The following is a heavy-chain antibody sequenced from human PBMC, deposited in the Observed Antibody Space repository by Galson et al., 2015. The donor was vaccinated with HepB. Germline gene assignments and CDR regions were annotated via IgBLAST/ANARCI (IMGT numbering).Heavy chain of an antibody. CDR1: GFTFSSYA. D-gene: IGHD2-15*01. Sequence: SLRLSCAASGFTFSSYAMHWVRQAPGKGLEWVAVISYDGSNKYYADSVKGRFAISRDNSKNTLYLQMNSLRAEDTAVYYCASWGKIVVVVAATDYWGQGTLVTVSS. J-gene: IGHJ4*02. CDR2: ISYDGSNK. V-gene: IGHV3-30*09. CDR3: ASWGKIVVVVAATDY.